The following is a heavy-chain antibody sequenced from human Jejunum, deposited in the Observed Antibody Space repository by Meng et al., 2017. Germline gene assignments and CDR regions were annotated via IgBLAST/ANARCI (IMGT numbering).Heavy chain of an antibody. CDR3: VRDGPNYFDQ. CDR2: INSDGTGT. V-gene: IGHV3-74*01. J-gene: IGHJ4*02. Sequence: EVRLVEAGGGLVQPEGSLRLSCAASGFTFSGYWMHWFRQGTGKSLVWLSHINSDGTGTSYAESVRGRFTISRDNAKNTLYLQMNSLTVEDTAVYYCVRDGPNYFDQWGQGTLVTVSS. CDR1: GFTFSGYW.